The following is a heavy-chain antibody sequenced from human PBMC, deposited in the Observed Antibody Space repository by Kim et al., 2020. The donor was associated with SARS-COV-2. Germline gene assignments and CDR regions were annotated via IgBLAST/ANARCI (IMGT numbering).Heavy chain of an antibody. J-gene: IGHJ4*02. CDR1: GDTVFSNSAT. V-gene: IGHV6-1*01. CDR3: ARAYCSGASCYTSLDY. CDR2: TYYRSKWYN. D-gene: IGHD2-15*01. Sequence: SPTLSLTCAISGDTVFSNSATWNWIRQSPSRGLEWLGRTYYRSKWYNDYAVSVKSRITINSDTSKNQFSLQLNSVTPEDTAVYYCARAYCSGASCYTSLDYWGQGTLVTVSS.